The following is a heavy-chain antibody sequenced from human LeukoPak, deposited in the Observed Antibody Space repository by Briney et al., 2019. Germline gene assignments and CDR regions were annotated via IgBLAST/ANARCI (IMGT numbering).Heavy chain of an antibody. CDR3: AKGSAAARPYYFAY. CDR2: ITGGGDDT. J-gene: IGHJ4*02. CDR1: GFTFSSYS. Sequence: PGGSLRLSCAASGFTFSSYSLNWVRQAPGKGLEWVSAITGGGDDTYHADSVKGRSTISRDNSKNTLYLQMNSLRAEDTAVYYCAKGSAAARPYYFAYWGQGSLVTVSS. V-gene: IGHV3-23*01. D-gene: IGHD6-6*01.